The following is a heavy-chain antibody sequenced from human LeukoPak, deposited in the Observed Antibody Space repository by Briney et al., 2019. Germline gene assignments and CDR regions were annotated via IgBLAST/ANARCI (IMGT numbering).Heavy chain of an antibody. J-gene: IGHJ6*02. CDR3: ARFDLNYYYYDMGV. Sequence: PSETLSLTCTVTGGSISAYYWSWIRQPPGKGPEWIGYIYYSGSTNYNPSLKCRVTISVDTSKSQLSLKLSSVTAADTAVYYCARFDLNYYYYDMGVWGQGTTVTVSS. V-gene: IGHV4-59*01. CDR1: GGSISAYY. CDR2: IYYSGST.